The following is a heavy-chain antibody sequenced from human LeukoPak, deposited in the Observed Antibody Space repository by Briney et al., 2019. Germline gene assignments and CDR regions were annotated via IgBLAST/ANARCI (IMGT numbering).Heavy chain of an antibody. CDR3: ARLCPYYYYMDV. Sequence: GESLQMSCKCTGYSLTSYWIGWVRQMPGKGLEWMGIIYPGDSDTRYSPSFQGQVTIAADKSISTAYLQWSSLKASDTAMYYCARLCPYYYYMDVWGKGTTVTVSS. J-gene: IGHJ6*03. CDR1: GYSLTSYW. V-gene: IGHV5-51*01. CDR2: IYPGDSDT.